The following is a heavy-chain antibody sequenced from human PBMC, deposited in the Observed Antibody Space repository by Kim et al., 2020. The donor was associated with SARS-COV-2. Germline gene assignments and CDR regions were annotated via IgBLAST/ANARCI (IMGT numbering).Heavy chain of an antibody. V-gene: IGHV3-30*18. CDR3: AKEGTIFGLEWYFDL. J-gene: IGHJ2*01. CDR1: GFTFSSYG. CDR2: ISYDGSNK. D-gene: IGHD3-3*01. Sequence: GGSLRLSCAASGFTFSSYGMHCVRQAPGKGLEWVAVISYDGSNKYYADSVKGRFTISRDNSKNTLYLQMNSLRAEDTAVYYCAKEGTIFGLEWYFDLWGRGTLVTVSS.